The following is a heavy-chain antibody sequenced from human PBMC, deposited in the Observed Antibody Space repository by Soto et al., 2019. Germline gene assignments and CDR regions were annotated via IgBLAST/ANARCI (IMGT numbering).Heavy chain of an antibody. CDR2: IYYSGST. Sequence: SEILSLTCTVSGGSISSGGYYWSWIRQHPGKGLEWIGYIYYSGSTYYNPSLKSRVTMSVDTSKNQFSLKLSSVTAADTAVYYCARGRDGYNYEIAFDIWGQGTMVTVSS. J-gene: IGHJ3*02. D-gene: IGHD5-12*01. CDR3: ARGRDGYNYEIAFDI. V-gene: IGHV4-31*03. CDR1: GGSISSGGYY.